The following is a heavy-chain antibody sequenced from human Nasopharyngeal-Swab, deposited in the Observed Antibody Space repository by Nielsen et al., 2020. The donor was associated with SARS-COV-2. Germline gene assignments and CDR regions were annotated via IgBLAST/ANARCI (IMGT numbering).Heavy chain of an antibody. Sequence: VRQAPGKGVEWVAVIWYDGSNKYYADSVKGRFTISRDNSKNTLYLQMNSLRAEDTAVYYCARGSLTTDYGDYSYFQHWGQGALVTVSS. V-gene: IGHV3-33*01. J-gene: IGHJ1*01. D-gene: IGHD4-17*01. CDR2: IWYDGSNK. CDR3: ARGSLTTDYGDYSYFQH.